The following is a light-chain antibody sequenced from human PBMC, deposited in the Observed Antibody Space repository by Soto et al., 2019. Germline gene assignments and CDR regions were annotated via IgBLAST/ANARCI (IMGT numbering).Light chain of an antibody. CDR1: KSVSSN. J-gene: IGKJ2*01. CDR3: QQYNKWPPYT. V-gene: IGKV3-15*01. Sequence: EIVMTQSPATLSVSPGERATLSCRASKSVSSNLAWYQQKPGQAPRLLIYGASTRATGIQSRFSGSESGTEFTLTISSLQSEDFAVYYCQQYNKWPPYTFGQGTKLEIK. CDR2: GAS.